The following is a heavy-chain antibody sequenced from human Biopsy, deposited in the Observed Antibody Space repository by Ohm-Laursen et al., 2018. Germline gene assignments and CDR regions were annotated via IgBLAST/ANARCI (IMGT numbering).Heavy chain of an antibody. CDR2: INNDGGRT. J-gene: IGHJ4*02. CDR3: AKAADYYNDSGFDDY. CDR1: GFTFSSYA. Sequence: GSLRLSCAASGFTFSSYAMNWVRQAPGKGLEWVSGINNDGGRTDYADSVKGRFTISRDNSKNTLYLQMNSLRAEDTAIYYCAKAADYYNDSGFDDYWGQGTLVTVSS. V-gene: IGHV3-23*01. D-gene: IGHD3-22*01.